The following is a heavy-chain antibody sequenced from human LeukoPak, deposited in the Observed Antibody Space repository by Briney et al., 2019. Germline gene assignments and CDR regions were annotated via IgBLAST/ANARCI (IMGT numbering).Heavy chain of an antibody. V-gene: IGHV4-39*07. D-gene: IGHD3-3*01. J-gene: IGHJ4*02. Sequence: PSETLSLTCSVSGGSISSRRHYWGWIRQPPGKGLHWIGSFYFTGSTYYNSSLEGRVTISGDTSKDQFSLELTSVTAADTALYYCARVVGHPVESSQSHVDYWGQGILVTVSS. CDR2: FYFTGST. CDR1: GGSISSRRHY. CDR3: ARVVGHPVESSQSHVDY.